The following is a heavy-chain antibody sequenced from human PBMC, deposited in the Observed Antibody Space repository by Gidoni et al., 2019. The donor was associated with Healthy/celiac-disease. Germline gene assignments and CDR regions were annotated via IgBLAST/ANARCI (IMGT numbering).Heavy chain of an antibody. Sequence: EVQLLESGGGLVQPGGSLRLSCAASGFTFSSYAMSWVRQAPGKGLEWVSAISGSGGSTYYADSVKGRFTISRDNSKNTLYLQMNSLRAEDTAVYYCAKGVGYCSSTSCRTRDYYYMDVWGKGTTVTVSS. CDR3: AKGVGYCSSTSCRTRDYYYMDV. D-gene: IGHD2-2*01. CDR2: ISGSGGST. CDR1: GFTFSSYA. J-gene: IGHJ6*03. V-gene: IGHV3-23*01.